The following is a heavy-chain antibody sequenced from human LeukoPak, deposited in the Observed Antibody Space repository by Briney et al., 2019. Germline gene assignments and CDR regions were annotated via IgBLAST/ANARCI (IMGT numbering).Heavy chain of an antibody. D-gene: IGHD2-2*01. CDR3: ARGRPNLYCSSTSCYHYYYYGMDV. CDR1: GGSFSGYY. CDR2: INHSGST. V-gene: IGHV4-34*01. J-gene: IGHJ6*02. Sequence: SGTLSLTCAVYGGSFSGYYWSWIRQPPGKGLEWIGEINHSGSTNYNPSLKSRVTISVDTSKNQSSLKLSSVTAADTAVYYCARGRPNLYCSSTSCYHYYYYGMDVWGQGTTVTVSS.